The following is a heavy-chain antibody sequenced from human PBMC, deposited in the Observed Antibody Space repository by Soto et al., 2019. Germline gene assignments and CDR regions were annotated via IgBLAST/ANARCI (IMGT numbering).Heavy chain of an antibody. CDR2: ISSSSSYI. V-gene: IGHV3-21*01. J-gene: IGHJ3*02. CDR3: ARDSPGAGYSSGQGAFDI. D-gene: IGHD6-19*01. CDR1: GFTFSSYS. Sequence: GGSLRLSCAASGFTFSSYSMNWVRQAPGKGLEWVSSISSSSSYIYYADSVKGRFTISRDSAKNSLYLQMNSLRAEDTAVYYCARDSPGAGYSSGQGAFDIWGQGTMVTVSS.